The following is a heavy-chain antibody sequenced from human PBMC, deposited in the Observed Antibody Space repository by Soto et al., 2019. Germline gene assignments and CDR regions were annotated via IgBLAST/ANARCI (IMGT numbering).Heavy chain of an antibody. Sequence: SETLSLTCTVSGGSVSSSDWTWIRQPPGKGLEWIGYLYKSGSTNYNPSLKGRVTISVDTSKNQFSLRLSSVTAADTAVYYCAKKYCTSTSCNDAFDIWGQGTMVTVSS. CDR1: GGSVSSSD. V-gene: IGHV4-59*02. D-gene: IGHD2-2*01. CDR3: AKKYCTSTSCNDAFDI. CDR2: LYKSGST. J-gene: IGHJ3*02.